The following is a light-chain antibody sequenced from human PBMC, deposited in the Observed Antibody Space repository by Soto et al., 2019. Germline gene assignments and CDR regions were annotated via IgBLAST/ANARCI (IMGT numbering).Light chain of an antibody. CDR3: GTWDDRLSGWM. CDR2: RDN. V-gene: IGLV1-47*01. J-gene: IGLJ3*02. Sequence: QSVLTQPPSASGTPGQRVTISCSGSSSNIGSKYVHWFQQFPGTAPKLLIYRDNRRPSGVPDRFSGSKSDTSASLTISGLRAADEADYYCGTWDDRLSGWMFGGGTKLTVL. CDR1: SSNIGSKY.